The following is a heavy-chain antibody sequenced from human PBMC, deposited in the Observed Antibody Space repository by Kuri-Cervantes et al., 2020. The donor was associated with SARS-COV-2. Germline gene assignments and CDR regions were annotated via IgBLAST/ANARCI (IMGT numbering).Heavy chain of an antibody. D-gene: IGHD3-9*01. J-gene: IGHJ2*01. CDR2: IYYSGST. V-gene: IGHV4-61*08. CDR1: GGSFSSGGFF. CDR3: ARWDSYYDILTGYYPTGYFDL. Sequence: GSLRLSCSVSGGSFSSGGFFWSWVRQHPGKGLEWIGFIYYSGSTNYNPSLKSRVTISVDTSKNQFSLKLSSVTAADTAVYYCARWDSYYDILTGYYPTGYFDLWGRGTLVTVSS.